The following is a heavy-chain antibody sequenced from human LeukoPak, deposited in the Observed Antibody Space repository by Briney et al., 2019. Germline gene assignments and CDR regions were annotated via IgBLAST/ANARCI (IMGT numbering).Heavy chain of an antibody. J-gene: IGHJ4*02. D-gene: IGHD1-26*01. CDR2: ISWNSGSI. Sequence: GGSLRLSCAASGFTFDDYAMHWVRQAPGKGLEWVSGISWNSGSIGYEDSVKGRFTISRDNAKNSLYLQMNSLRAEDTALYYCAKAGGVGATTVVFVDYWGQGTLVTVSS. V-gene: IGHV3-9*01. CDR1: GFTFDDYA. CDR3: AKAGGVGATTVVFVDY.